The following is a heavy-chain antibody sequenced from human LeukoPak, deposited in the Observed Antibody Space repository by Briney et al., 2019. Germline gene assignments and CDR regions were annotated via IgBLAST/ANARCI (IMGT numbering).Heavy chain of an antibody. J-gene: IGHJ4*02. D-gene: IGHD1-20*01. CDR2: INHSGST. V-gene: IGHV4-34*01. CDR1: GGSFSGYY. Sequence: SETLSLTCAVYGGSFSGYYWSWIRQPPGKGLEWIGEINHSGSTNYNPSLKSRVTISVDTSKNQFSLKLSSVTAADTAVYYCARFPSNWNYVDYWGQGTLVTVSS. CDR3: ARFPSNWNYVDY.